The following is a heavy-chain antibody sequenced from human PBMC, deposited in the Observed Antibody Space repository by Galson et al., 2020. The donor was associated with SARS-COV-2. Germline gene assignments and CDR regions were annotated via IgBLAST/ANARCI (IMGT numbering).Heavy chain of an antibody. V-gene: IGHV3-7*04. J-gene: IGHJ5*01. Sequence: TGGSLRLSCAASGFAFSNYRMSWVRQAPGKGLEWVANIDQDGNEKYYVDSVKGRFTISRDNAKNSLYLQMNSLRGEDTALYYCARGGSRRFDSWGQGTLVTVSS. CDR1: GFAFSNYR. CDR3: ARGGSRRFDS. CDR2: IDQDGNEK. D-gene: IGHD3-10*01.